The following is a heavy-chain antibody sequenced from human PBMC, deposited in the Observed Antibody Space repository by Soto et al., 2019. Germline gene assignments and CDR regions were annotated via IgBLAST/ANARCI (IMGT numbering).Heavy chain of an antibody. J-gene: IGHJ6*03. CDR2: INHSGST. D-gene: IGHD3-9*01. CDR3: ARGVTGYFHMDV. Sequence: PSETLSLTCAVYGGSFSGYYWSWIRQPPGKGLEWIGEINHSGSTNYNPSLKSRVTISVDTSKNQFSLKLSSVTAADTAVYYCARGVTGYFHMDVWGKGTTVTVSS. V-gene: IGHV4-34*01. CDR1: GGSFSGYY.